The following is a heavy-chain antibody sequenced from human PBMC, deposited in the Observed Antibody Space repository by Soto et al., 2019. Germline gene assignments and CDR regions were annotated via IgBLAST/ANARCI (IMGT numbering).Heavy chain of an antibody. CDR2: INPDNGNT. V-gene: IGHV1-3*01. Sequence: QVQLVQSGAEVKKHGASVKISCKASGYTFTRYTMNWVRQAPGQRLEWMGWINPDNGNTKSSQKFQERIIITRDTSSRPAYMDLSSLRSEDTTSSYCATGMAIGQIKTWGQGKRLTVAA. CDR3: ATGMAIGQIKT. J-gene: IGHJ5*02. D-gene: IGHD2-8*01. CDR1: GYTFTRYT.